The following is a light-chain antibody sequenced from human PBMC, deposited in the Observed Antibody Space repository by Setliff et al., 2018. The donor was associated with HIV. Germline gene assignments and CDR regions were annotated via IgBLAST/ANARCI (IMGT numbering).Light chain of an antibody. J-gene: IGLJ2*01. CDR1: SNDLGSYNL. CDR3: CSYAGFNTLV. Sequence: QSALTQPASVSGSPGQSITISCTGTSNDLGSYNLVSWYQQHPGKAPRLIIYEVNKRPSGVSNRFSGSKSGNTASLTVSGLQVEDEADYHCCSYAGFNTLVFGGGTKVTVL. CDR2: EVN. V-gene: IGLV2-23*02.